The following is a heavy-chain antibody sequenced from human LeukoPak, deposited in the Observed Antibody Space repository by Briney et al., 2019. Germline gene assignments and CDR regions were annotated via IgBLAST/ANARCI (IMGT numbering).Heavy chain of an antibody. Sequence: SETLSLTCTVSGYSISSGYYWGWIRQPPGKGLEWLASIYHSGTIYYNPSLKSRVTISVDTSKNQFSLKLTSVTAADTAAYYCARGLGRQQLVSPFDYWGQGTLVTVSS. J-gene: IGHJ4*02. V-gene: IGHV4-38-2*02. D-gene: IGHD6-13*01. CDR3: ARGLGRQQLVSPFDY. CDR1: GYSISSGYY. CDR2: IYHSGTI.